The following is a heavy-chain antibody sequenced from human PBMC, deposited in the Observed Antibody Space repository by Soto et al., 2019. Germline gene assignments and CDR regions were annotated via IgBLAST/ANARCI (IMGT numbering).Heavy chain of an antibody. CDR1: GFTFSSYG. J-gene: IGHJ4*02. V-gene: IGHV3-30*18. CDR2: ISYDGNVA. D-gene: IGHD1-1*01. CDR3: AKEGPITNWYFDY. Sequence: QVQLVESGGGVVQPGRSLRLSCAASGFTFSSYGMHWVRQAPGKGLEWVTVISYDGNVAYYEDSVKGRFTISRDNSKNRLYLQMNSLKTEDTAMYYCAKEGPITNWYFDYWGQGTLDTVSS.